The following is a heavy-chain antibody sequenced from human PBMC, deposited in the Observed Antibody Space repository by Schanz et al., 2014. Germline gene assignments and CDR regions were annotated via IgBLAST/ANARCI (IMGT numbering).Heavy chain of an antibody. V-gene: IGHV1-46*01. J-gene: IGHJ3*01. CDR3: ARGIPYCSSTSCSGLDAYDV. D-gene: IGHD2-2*01. CDR1: GYTFTSYY. CDR2: INPSGGST. Sequence: QVQLVQSGAEVKKPGASVKVSCKASGYTFTSYYMHWVRQAPGQGLEWMGIINPSGGSTSYAQKFQGRVTMTTDTSTSTAYMELRSLISDDTAMYYCARGIPYCSSTSCSGLDAYDVWGQGTLVTVSS.